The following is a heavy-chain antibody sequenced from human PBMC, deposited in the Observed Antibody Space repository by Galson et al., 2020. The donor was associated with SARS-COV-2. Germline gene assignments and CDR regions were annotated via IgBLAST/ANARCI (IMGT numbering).Heavy chain of an antibody. CDR2: IRSKNDGGTT. J-gene: IGHJ3*02. D-gene: IGHD3-10*01. Sequence: GESLKISCGASGFTFSNAWMNWVRQAPGKGLEWVGRIRSKNDGGTTDYAAPVKGRFAISRDDSENTLFLQMNSLKIEDTAVYYCTTESLGFGELATGGAFDIWGQGTVGTVS. CDR3: TTESLGFGELATGGAFDI. V-gene: IGHV3-15*01. CDR1: GFTFSNAW.